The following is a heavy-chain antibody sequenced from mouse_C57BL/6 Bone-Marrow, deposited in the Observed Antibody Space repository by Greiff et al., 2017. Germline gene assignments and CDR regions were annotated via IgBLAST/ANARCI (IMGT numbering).Heavy chain of an antibody. CDR3: ARRSLNWDYFDY. CDR2: ISYDGSN. D-gene: IGHD4-1*01. CDR1: GYSITSGYY. J-gene: IGHJ2*01. V-gene: IGHV3-6*01. Sequence: EVQLQESGPGLVKPSQSLSLTCSVTGYSITSGYYWNWIRQFPGNKLEWMGYISYDGSNNYNPSLKNRISITRDTSKNQFFLKLNSVTTEDTATYYCARRSLNWDYFDYWGQGTTLTVSS.